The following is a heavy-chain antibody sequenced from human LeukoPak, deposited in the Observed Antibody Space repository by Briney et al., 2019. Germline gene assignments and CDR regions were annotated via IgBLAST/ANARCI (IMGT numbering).Heavy chain of an antibody. D-gene: IGHD2-15*01. Sequence: ASVKVSCKASGYTFTAYYMHWVRQAPGQGLEWMGWINPNSGDTNYVQKFRGRVTMTRDTSISTAYMELSRLRSDDMAVYYCALTYCGGGSCYSDYFDYWGQGTLVTVSS. CDR2: INPNSGDT. J-gene: IGHJ4*02. CDR1: GYTFTAYY. V-gene: IGHV1-2*02. CDR3: ALTYCGGGSCYSDYFDY.